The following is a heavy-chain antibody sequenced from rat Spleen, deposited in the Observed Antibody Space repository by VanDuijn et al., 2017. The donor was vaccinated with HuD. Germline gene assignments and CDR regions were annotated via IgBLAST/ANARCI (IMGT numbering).Heavy chain of an antibody. CDR2: ITNSGGST. CDR1: GFTFSDYY. J-gene: IGHJ2*01. CDR3: TREMGIPEDY. Sequence: EVQLVESDGGLVQPGRSLKLSCAASGFTFSDYYMAWTRQAPGKGLEWVASITNSGGSTYYPDSVKGRFTISRDNAQNTLYLQMNSLRSEDTATYYCTREMGIPEDYWGQGVMVTVSS. D-gene: IGHD1-7*01. V-gene: IGHV5-31*01.